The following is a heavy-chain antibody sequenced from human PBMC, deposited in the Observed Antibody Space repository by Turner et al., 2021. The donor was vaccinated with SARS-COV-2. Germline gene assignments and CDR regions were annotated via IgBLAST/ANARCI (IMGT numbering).Heavy chain of an antibody. D-gene: IGHD3-3*01. CDR1: GFTFSHYS. CDR2: ISSSSTYI. J-gene: IGHJ6*02. Sequence: EVQLVESGGGLVKPGGSLRLSCAASGFTFSHYSMNWVRQAPGKGLEWVSSISSSSTYIYYADSVKGRFTISRDNAKNSLYLQMNSLRAEDTAVYYCARYRRDYDFWSGAYGMGGMDVWGQGTTVTVSS. CDR3: ARYRRDYDFWSGAYGMGGMDV. V-gene: IGHV3-21*01.